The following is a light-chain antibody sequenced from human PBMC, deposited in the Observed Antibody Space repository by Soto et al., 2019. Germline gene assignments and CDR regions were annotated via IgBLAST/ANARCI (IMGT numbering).Light chain of an antibody. V-gene: IGKV2-30*01. CDR2: KVS. CDR1: LSLLSGDGNTY. Sequence: DVVLTHSPLSLPVSLGQPASISCRSSLSLLSGDGNTYLNWFQQRPGQSPRRLVYKVSNRDSGVPDRFSASGSGTDFTLEISRVEAEDVGVYYCMQGSHWPLTFGGGTKVDIK. J-gene: IGKJ4*01. CDR3: MQGSHWPLT.